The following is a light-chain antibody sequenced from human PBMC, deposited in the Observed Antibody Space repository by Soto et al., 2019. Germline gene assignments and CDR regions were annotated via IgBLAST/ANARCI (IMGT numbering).Light chain of an antibody. CDR3: GTCDTTLSAGV. CDR1: SSNIGHNY. J-gene: IGLJ2*01. CDR2: DGN. V-gene: IGLV1-51*01. Sequence: QSVLTQPPSVSAAPGQKVSISCSGSSSNIGHNYVSWYQQLPGTAPKLLIYDGNKRPSGIPDRFSGSKSRTSGTLCITGLQTGDEADYYCGTCDTTLSAGVFGGGTKLTVL.